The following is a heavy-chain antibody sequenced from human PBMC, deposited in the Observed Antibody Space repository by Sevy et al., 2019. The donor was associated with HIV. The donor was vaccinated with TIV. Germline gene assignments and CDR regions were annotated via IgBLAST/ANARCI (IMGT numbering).Heavy chain of an antibody. D-gene: IGHD3-22*01. J-gene: IGHJ4*02. Sequence: ALVKVSCKASGYTFTGYYVHWVRQAPGQGLEWMGWINPNNGGTYFAKKFQDSVTLTTDTSVNTAYMELRSLTFDDTAIYYCARMGDYSDSSGYYPLKFWGQGTLVTVSS. CDR1: GYTFTGYY. CDR2: INPNNGGT. V-gene: IGHV1-2*02. CDR3: ARMGDYSDSSGYYPLKF.